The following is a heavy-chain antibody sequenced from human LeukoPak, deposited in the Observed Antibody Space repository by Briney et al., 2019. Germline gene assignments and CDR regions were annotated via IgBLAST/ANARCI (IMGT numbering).Heavy chain of an antibody. D-gene: IGHD3-3*01. Sequence: GGSLRLSCAASGFTFSSYGMHWVRQAPGKGLEWVAVISYDGSNKYYADSVKGRFTISRDNSKNTLYLQMNSLRAEDTAVYYCAKPMLPSTRITIFGVVIGPIDYWGQGTLVTVSS. CDR1: GFTFSSYG. V-gene: IGHV3-30*18. CDR3: AKPMLPSTRITIFGVVIGPIDY. J-gene: IGHJ4*02. CDR2: ISYDGSNK.